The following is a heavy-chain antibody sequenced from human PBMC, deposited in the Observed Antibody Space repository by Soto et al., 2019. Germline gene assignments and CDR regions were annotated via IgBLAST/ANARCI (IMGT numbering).Heavy chain of an antibody. CDR1: GGTFTSYT. CDR2: IIPIIDFA. V-gene: IGHV1-69*02. D-gene: IGHD3-10*01. J-gene: IGHJ4*02. CDR3: ARAYGSGSYPTDY. Sequence: QLQLVQSGAEVKKPGSSVKVSCKASGGTFTSYTISWVRQAPGQGLEWMGRIIPIIDFANYTQKFQGRVTLTADKSTSTAYIELSSLRSEDTAVYYCARAYGSGSYPTDYWGQGTLVTVSS.